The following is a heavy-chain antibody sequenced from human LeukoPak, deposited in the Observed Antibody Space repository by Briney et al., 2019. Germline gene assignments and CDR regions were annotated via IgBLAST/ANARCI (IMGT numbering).Heavy chain of an antibody. Sequence: ASVKVSCKASGYTFTSYNISWVRQARGQGLEWMGWISAYNGNTNYAQKLQGRVTMTTDTSTSTAYMELRSLRSDDTAVYYCARGSSGYYYDSRNYDYWGQGTLVTVSS. CDR1: GYTFTSYN. CDR2: ISAYNGNT. D-gene: IGHD3-22*01. V-gene: IGHV1-18*01. J-gene: IGHJ4*02. CDR3: ARGSSGYYYDSRNYDY.